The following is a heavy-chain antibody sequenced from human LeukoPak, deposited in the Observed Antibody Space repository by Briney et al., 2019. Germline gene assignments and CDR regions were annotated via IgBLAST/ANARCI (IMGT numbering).Heavy chain of an antibody. V-gene: IGHV5-51*01. D-gene: IGHD3-22*01. J-gene: IGHJ4*02. CDR3: ARRSRYYYDSSGYYYFDY. CDR1: GYSFTSYW. Sequence: GESLKISFKGSGYSFTSYWIGWVRQMPGKGLEWMGIIYPDDSDTRYSPSFQGQVTISADQSISTAYLQWSSLKASDTAMYYCARRSRYYYDSSGYYYFDYWGQGTWSPSPQ. CDR2: IYPDDSDT.